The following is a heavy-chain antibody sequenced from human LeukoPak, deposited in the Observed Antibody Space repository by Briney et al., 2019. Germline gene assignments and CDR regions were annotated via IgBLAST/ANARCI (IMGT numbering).Heavy chain of an antibody. Sequence: SETLSLTCAVYGGSFSGYYWSWIRQPPGEGLEWIGEINHSGSTNYNPSLKSRVTISVDTSKNQFSLKLSSVTAADTAVYYCARGLAHYYYYGMDVWGQGTTVAVSS. CDR3: ARGLAHYYYYGMDV. J-gene: IGHJ6*02. V-gene: IGHV4-34*01. CDR1: GGSFSGYY. CDR2: INHSGST.